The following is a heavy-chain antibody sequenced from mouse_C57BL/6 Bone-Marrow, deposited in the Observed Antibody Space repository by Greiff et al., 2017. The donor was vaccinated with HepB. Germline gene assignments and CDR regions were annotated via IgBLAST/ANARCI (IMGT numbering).Heavy chain of an antibody. D-gene: IGHD1-1*01. CDR2: ISSGGSYT. CDR1: GFTFSSYG. V-gene: IGHV5-6*02. CDR3: ARRYYYGSSLLYFDY. J-gene: IGHJ2*01. Sequence: EVKLMESGGDLVKPGGSLKLSCAASGFTFSSYGMSWVRQTPDKRLEWVATISSGGSYTYYPDSVKGRFTISRDNAKNTLYLQMSSLKSEDTAMYYCARRYYYGSSLLYFDYWGQGTTLTVSS.